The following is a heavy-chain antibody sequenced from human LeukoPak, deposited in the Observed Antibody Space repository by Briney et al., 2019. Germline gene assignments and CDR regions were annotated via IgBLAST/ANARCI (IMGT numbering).Heavy chain of an antibody. J-gene: IGHJ6*02. CDR3: AKYSLPENYYYCGMDV. D-gene: IGHD2-15*01. CDR1: GFTFSDYA. V-gene: IGHV3-23*01. CDR2: ISASGIAT. Sequence: GGSLRLSCAASGFTFSDYALSWVRQAPGMGPECVSAISASGIATYYAESVKGRFSISRDNSRSSLYLQMNSLRADDTAVYYCAKYSLPENYYYCGMDVRGQGTTVTVSS.